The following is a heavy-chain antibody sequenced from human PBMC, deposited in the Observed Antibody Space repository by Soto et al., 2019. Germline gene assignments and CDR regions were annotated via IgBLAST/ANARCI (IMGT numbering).Heavy chain of an antibody. V-gene: IGHV2-70*01. CDR3: ARSLVVPRGPRNWLDP. J-gene: IGHJ5*02. CDR2: IDWDDDK. D-gene: IGHD2-21*01. Sequence: SGPTLVNPTQTLTLTCTLSGFSLNTSGMCVNWIRQAPGKALERLALIDWDDDKYYSTSLRTRLTISKDTSKNQVVLTMTNMAPVDTATYYCARSLVVPRGPRNWLDPWGQGTLVTVSS. CDR1: GFSLNTSGMC.